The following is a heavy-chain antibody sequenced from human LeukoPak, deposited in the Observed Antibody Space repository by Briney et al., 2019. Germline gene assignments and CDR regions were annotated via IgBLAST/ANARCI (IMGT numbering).Heavy chain of an antibody. D-gene: IGHD2-15*01. J-gene: IGHJ5*02. Sequence: SETLSLTCTVSGGSISSYYWSWIRQPAGKGLEWIGRIYTSGSTNYNPSLKSRVTMSVDTSKNQFSLKLSSVTAADTAVYYCARIVGGYCSGGSCYGGWFDPWGQGTLVSVCS. CDR3: ARIVGGYCSGGSCYGGWFDP. V-gene: IGHV4-4*07. CDR2: IYTSGST. CDR1: GGSISSYY.